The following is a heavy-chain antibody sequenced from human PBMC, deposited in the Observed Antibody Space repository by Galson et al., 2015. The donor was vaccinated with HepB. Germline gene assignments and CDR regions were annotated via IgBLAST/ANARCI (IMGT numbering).Heavy chain of an antibody. CDR1: GYTFTSYG. Sequence: SVKVSCKASGYTFTSYGISWVRQAPGQGLEWMGWISAYNGNTNYAQKLQGRVTMTTDTSTSTAYMELRSLRSDDTAVYYCAREGGETYYDILTDPLGDIWGQGTMVTVSS. D-gene: IGHD3-9*01. V-gene: IGHV1-18*01. J-gene: IGHJ3*02. CDR2: ISAYNGNT. CDR3: AREGGETYYDILTDPLGDI.